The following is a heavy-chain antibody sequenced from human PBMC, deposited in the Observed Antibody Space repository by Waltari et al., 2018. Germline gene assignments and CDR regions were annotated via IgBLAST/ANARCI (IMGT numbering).Heavy chain of an antibody. CDR2: FIPIFGTT. J-gene: IGHJ4*02. D-gene: IGHD6-13*01. Sequence: QVQLVQSGAEVKKPGSSVKVSCKASGGTFSSYAISWVRQATGQGLEWMGGFIPIFGTTNYAQKFQGRVTITADESTSTAYMELSSLRSEDTAVYYCARDRGESSSWLNLDYWGQGTLVTVSS. CDR3: ARDRGESSSWLNLDY. CDR1: GGTFSSYA. V-gene: IGHV1-69*01.